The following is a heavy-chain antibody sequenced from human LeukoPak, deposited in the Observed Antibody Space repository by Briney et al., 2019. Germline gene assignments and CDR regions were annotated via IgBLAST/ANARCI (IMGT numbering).Heavy chain of an antibody. J-gene: IGHJ4*02. CDR1: GSSFSSEN. D-gene: IGHD4-17*01. Sequence: PGGSQRLSCAASGSSFSSENMNWVRQAPGKGPEWISWIAGSGSGIIYADSVKGRFTISRDNAKNSLFLQMNSLRVEDTAVYYCARDKDYGFTYWGQGTLVTVSS. CDR2: IAGSGSGI. CDR3: ARDKDYGFTY. V-gene: IGHV3-48*01.